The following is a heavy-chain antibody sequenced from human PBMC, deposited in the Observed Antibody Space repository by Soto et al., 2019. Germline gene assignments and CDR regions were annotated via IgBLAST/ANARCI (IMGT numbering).Heavy chain of an antibody. V-gene: IGHV4-39*01. CDR1: GGSISSSSYY. D-gene: IGHD3-10*01. Sequence: SETLSLTCTVSGGSISSSSYYWGWIRQPPGKGLEWIGSIYYSGSTYYNPSLKSRVTISVDTSKNQFSLKLSSVTAADTAVYYCSILWFGELSIIFDPWGQGTLVTVSS. J-gene: IGHJ5*02. CDR3: SILWFGELSIIFDP. CDR2: IYYSGST.